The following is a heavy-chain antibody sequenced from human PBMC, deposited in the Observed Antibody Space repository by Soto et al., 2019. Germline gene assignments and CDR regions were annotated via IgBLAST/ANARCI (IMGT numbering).Heavy chain of an antibody. J-gene: IGHJ5*02. CDR3: AKADGTGWYGS. V-gene: IGHV1-18*04. D-gene: IGHD6-19*01. CDR1: GYIFTNFG. CDR2: ISTYNGDT. Sequence: QVQLVQSEAEVKKPGASVKVSCKASGYIFTNFGISWVRQAPGQGLEWMGWISTYNGDTKYAQKVQGRVTMTTGTSTSTAYMELRSLISDDTAMYYCAKADGTGWYGSWGQGTLVTVSS.